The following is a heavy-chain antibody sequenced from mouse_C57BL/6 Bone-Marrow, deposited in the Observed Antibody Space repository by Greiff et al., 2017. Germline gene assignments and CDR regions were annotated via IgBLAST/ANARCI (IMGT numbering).Heavy chain of an antibody. V-gene: IGHV1-81*01. CDR3: AREGTY. CDR1: GYTFTSYG. Sequence: VQLQQSGAELARPGASVKLSCKASGYTFTSYGISWVKQRTGQGLEWIGEIYPRSGNTYYNEKFKGKATLTADKSSSTAYMELRSLTSEDSAVYFCAREGTYWGQGTLVTVS. J-gene: IGHJ3*01. CDR2: IYPRSGNT.